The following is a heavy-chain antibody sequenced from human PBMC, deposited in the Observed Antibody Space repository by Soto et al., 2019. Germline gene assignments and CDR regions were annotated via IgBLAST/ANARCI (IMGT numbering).Heavy chain of an antibody. D-gene: IGHD2-15*01. CDR3: AIAGYCSGGRCYSSAFDI. CDR2: IIPILGIA. Sequence: PVKVSCEACGGTFSSYTIIWVRQAPGQGLEWMGRIIPILGIANYAQKFQGRVTITADKSTSTAYMELSSLRSEDTAVYYCAIAGYCSGGRCYSSAFDIWGQGTMVTVSS. CDR1: GGTFSSYT. V-gene: IGHV1-69*02. J-gene: IGHJ3*02.